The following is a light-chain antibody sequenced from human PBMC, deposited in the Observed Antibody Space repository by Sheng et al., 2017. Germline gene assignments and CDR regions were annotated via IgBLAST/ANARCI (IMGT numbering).Light chain of an antibody. CDR1: QSVSSSY. CDR3: QLYGRHGRT. V-gene: IGKV3-20*01. Sequence: EIVLTQSPGTLSLSPGERATLSCRASQSVSSSYLAWYQQKPGQAPRLLIYGASSRATGIPDRFSASGSGSDFTLTISRLEPEDFAMYHCQLYGRHGRTFGQGTKVEVK. J-gene: IGKJ1*01. CDR2: GAS.